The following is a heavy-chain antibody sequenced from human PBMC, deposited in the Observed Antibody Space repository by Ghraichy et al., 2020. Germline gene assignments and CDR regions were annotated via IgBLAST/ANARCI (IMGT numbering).Heavy chain of an antibody. CDR3: AADTAMAPERLR. CDR2: MNSDGSST. D-gene: IGHD5-18*01. V-gene: IGHV3-74*01. J-gene: IGHJ4*02. Sequence: LSLTCAASGFTFSSYWMYWVRQAPGKGLVWVSRMNSDGSSTSYADSVKGRFTISRDNARNTLYLQMNSLRAEDTAVYYCAADTAMAPERLRWGQGTLVTVSS. CDR1: GFTFSSYW.